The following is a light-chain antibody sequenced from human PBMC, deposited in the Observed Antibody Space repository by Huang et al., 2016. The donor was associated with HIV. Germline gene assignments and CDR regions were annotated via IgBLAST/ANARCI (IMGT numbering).Light chain of an antibody. V-gene: IGKV3-15*01. CDR1: QSVSSN. CDR2: GAS. J-gene: IGKJ2*01. Sequence: EIVMTQSPATLSVSLGERATLSCRASQSVSSNVAWYQQKPGQVPRLLIYGASTRATGIPDRFSGSGSGTEFTLSISSLQSDDFAFYYCQQYNNWPPNPTFGQGTKLEIK. CDR3: QQYNNWPPNPT.